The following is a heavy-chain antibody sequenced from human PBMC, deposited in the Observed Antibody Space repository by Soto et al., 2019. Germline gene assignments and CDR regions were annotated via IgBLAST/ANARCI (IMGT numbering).Heavy chain of an antibody. J-gene: IGHJ6*02. CDR1: GGSFSGYY. CDR3: ARVITRITIFGVVIRGVGMDV. CDR2: INHSGST. V-gene: IGHV4-34*01. D-gene: IGHD3-3*01. Sequence: LSLTCAVYGGSFSGYYWSWIRQPPGKGLEWIGEINHSGSTNYNPSLKSRVTISVGTSKNQFSLKLSSVTAADTAVYYCARVITRITIFGVVIRGVGMDVWGQGTTVTGSS.